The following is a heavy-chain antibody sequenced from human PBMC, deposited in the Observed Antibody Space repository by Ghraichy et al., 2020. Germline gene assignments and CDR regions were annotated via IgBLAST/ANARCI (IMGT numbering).Heavy chain of an antibody. CDR2: ISSSSRTI. D-gene: IGHD6-19*01. J-gene: IGHJ5*01. CDR1: GFTFSSYS. CDR3: ARLIEGIAVGGTLDS. V-gene: IGHV3-48*02. Sequence: GESLNISCGASGFTFSSYSMNWVRQAPGKGLEWVSYISSSSRTIYYADSVKGRFTISRDNAKNSVFLQMKSLRDEDTAVYYCARLIEGIAVGGTLDSWGQGTLVTVSS.